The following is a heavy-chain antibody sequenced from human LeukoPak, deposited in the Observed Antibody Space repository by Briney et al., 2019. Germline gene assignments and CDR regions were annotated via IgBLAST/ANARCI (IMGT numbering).Heavy chain of an antibody. D-gene: IGHD3-22*01. Sequence: SETLSLTCAVYGGSFSGYYWSWIRQPPGKGLEWIGEINHSGSTNYNPSLKSRVTISVDTSKNQFSLRVTSVTAADTAVYYCATRSYYDTSGVYGMDVWGQGTTVTVSS. CDR3: ATRSYYDTSGVYGMDV. V-gene: IGHV4-34*01. J-gene: IGHJ6*02. CDR1: GGSFSGYY. CDR2: INHSGST.